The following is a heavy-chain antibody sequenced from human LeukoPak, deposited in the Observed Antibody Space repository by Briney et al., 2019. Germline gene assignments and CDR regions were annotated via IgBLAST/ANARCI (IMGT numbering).Heavy chain of an antibody. D-gene: IGHD4-11*01. CDR2: INSDGSST. Sequence: PGGSLRLSCAASGFTFSSYWMYWVRQAPGKGLVWVSRINSDGSSTSYADSVKGRFTISRDNAKNTLYLQMNSLRAEDTAFYYCARDGDYTYLDYWGQGTLVTVSS. J-gene: IGHJ4*02. V-gene: IGHV3-74*01. CDR1: GFTFSSYW. CDR3: ARDGDYTYLDY.